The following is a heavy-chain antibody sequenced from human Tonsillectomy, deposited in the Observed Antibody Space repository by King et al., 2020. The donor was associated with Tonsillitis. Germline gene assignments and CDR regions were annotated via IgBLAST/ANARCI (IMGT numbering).Heavy chain of an antibody. V-gene: IGHV3-7*03. D-gene: IGHD4-17*01. Sequence: VQLVESGGGLVQPGGSLRLSCAASGFTFSRYWMSWVRQAPGKGLEWVANINKDGSLKWYVDSVRGRFIISRDNARNSVSLQMNGLRVEDTAVYYCAREGSGDYCDYWGSWGQGILVAVSS. CDR2: INKDGSLK. J-gene: IGHJ5*02. CDR3: AREGSGDYCDYWGS. CDR1: GFTFSRYW.